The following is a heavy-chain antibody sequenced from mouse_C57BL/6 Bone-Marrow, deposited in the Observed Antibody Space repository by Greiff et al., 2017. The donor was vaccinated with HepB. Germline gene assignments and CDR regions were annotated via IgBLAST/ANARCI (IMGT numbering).Heavy chain of an antibody. CDR1: GYAFSSSW. D-gene: IGHD1-1*01. J-gene: IGHJ3*01. CDR3: ARWGLLLRPGFAY. CDR2: IYPGDGDT. Sequence: QVQLQQSGPELVKPGASVKISCKASGYAFSSSWMNWVKQRPGKGLEWIGRIYPGDGDTNYNGKFKGKATLTADKSSSTAYMQLSSLTSEDSAVYFCARWGLLLRPGFAYWGQGTLVTVSA. V-gene: IGHV1-82*01.